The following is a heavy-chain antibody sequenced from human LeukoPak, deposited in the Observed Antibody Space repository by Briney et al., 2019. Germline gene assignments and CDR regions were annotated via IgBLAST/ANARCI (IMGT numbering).Heavy chain of an antibody. V-gene: IGHV3-48*02. CDR3: AREYYDILTGYYSPEAFDI. CDR1: GFTFSSYN. J-gene: IGHJ3*02. Sequence: PGGSLRLSCAASGFTFSSYNMNWVRQAPGKGLEWVSYISSRSSTIYSADSVKGRFTISRDNAKNSLYLQMNSLRDEDTAVYYCAREYYDILTGYYSPEAFDIWGQGTMVTVSS. D-gene: IGHD3-9*01. CDR2: ISSRSSTI.